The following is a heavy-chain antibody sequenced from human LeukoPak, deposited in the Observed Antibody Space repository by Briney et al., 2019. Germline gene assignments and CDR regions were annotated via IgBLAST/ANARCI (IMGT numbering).Heavy chain of an antibody. CDR3: ARGSDSSSQAFDI. D-gene: IGHD6-6*01. CDR2: IYHSGST. J-gene: IGHJ3*02. Sequence: KPSETLSLTCAVSGGSISSSNWWSWVRQPPGKGLEWIGYIYHSGSTYYNPSLKSRVTISVDRSKNQFSLKLSSVTAADTAVYYCARGSDSSSQAFDIWGQGTMVTVSS. V-gene: IGHV4-4*02. CDR1: GGSISSSNW.